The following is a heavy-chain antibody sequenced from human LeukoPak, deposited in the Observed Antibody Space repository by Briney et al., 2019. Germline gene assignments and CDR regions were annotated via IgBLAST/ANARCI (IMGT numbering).Heavy chain of an antibody. J-gene: IGHJ6*02. Sequence: GGSLRLSCAVSGFTFSGFWMSWSRQAPGKGLEWVASINSDGSEGYYADVVKGRFTISRDNAKNSLYLQMNSLRAEDTALYHCARNNGMDVWGQGTTVIVSS. CDR3: ARNNGMDV. V-gene: IGHV3-7*03. CDR1: GFTFSGFW. CDR2: INSDGSEG.